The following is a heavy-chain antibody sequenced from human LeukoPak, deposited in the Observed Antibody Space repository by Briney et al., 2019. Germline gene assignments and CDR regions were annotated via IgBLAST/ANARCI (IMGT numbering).Heavy chain of an antibody. Sequence: GASVKVSCKASGYTFTSYYMHWVRQAPGQGLEWMGIINPSGGSTSYAQKFQGRVTMTRDMSTSTVYMELSSLRSEDTAVYYCARSAAGGYDSRQWVKAFDIWGQGTMVTVSS. J-gene: IGHJ3*02. CDR2: INPSGGST. V-gene: IGHV1-46*01. CDR3: ARSAAGGYDSRQWVKAFDI. D-gene: IGHD5-12*01. CDR1: GYTFTSYY.